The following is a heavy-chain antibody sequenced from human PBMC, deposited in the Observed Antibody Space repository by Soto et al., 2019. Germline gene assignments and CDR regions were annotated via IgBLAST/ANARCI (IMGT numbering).Heavy chain of an antibody. CDR2: INTGSGNT. J-gene: IGHJ4*02. CDR3: ARGGYSGYQWDY. D-gene: IGHD5-12*01. V-gene: IGHV1-3*04. CDR1: GYTFTRYA. Sequence: QVQLVQSGAEVKKPGASVKVSCKASGYTFTRYAIHWVRQAPGQSLEWMGWINTGSGNTKYSQRLQGRVTITGDTSASTANREVSSLRSGDTAVYYCARGGYSGYQWDYWGQGTLVTVSS.